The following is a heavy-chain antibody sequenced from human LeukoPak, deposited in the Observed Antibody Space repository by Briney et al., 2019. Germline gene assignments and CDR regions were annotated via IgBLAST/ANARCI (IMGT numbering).Heavy chain of an antibody. CDR1: GGSIGSGSYY. CDR2: THYSGSG. J-gene: IGHJ2*01. Sequence: SETLSLTCTVSGGSIGSGSYYWTWIRQYPGKGLEWIGYTHYSGSGYNNPSLKSRVTISVDTSKSQFSLKLNSVTAADTAVYFCARAILTASGFVWHFDLWGRGTLVTVSS. V-gene: IGHV4-31*03. CDR3: ARAILTASGFVWHFDL. D-gene: IGHD3-3*01.